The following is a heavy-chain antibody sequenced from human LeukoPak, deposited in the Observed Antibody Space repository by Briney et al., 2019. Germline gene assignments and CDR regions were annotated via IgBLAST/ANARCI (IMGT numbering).Heavy chain of an antibody. CDR1: GFTFSSYG. Sequence: PGGSLRLSCAASGFTFSSYGMHWVRQAPAKGLEWVAVISNDGRSIYYADSVKGRFTISRDNSKNTLYLQVNSLRAEDTAVYYCVKGSIVGATFDYWGQGTLVTVSS. V-gene: IGHV3-30*18. D-gene: IGHD1-26*01. CDR2: ISNDGRSI. J-gene: IGHJ4*02. CDR3: VKGSIVGATFDY.